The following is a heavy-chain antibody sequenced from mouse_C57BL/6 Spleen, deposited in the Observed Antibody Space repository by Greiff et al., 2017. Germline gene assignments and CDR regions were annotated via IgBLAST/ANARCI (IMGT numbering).Heavy chain of an antibody. CDR2: ISSGSSTI. CDR1: GFTFSDYG. J-gene: IGHJ2*01. Sequence: EVMLVESGGGLVKPGGSLKLSCAASGFTFSDYGMHWVRQAPEKGLEWVAYISSGSSTIYYADTVKGRFTISRDNAKNTLFLQMTSLRSEDTAMYYCARGGVYTFDDWGQGTTLTVSS. V-gene: IGHV5-17*01. CDR3: ARGGVYTFDD.